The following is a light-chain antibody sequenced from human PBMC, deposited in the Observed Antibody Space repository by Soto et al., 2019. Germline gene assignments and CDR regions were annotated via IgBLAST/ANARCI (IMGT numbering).Light chain of an antibody. Sequence: DIQMTQSPSTLSASVGDRVTITCRASQRIDIRLAWCQQRPGKAPRVLIYKASRLENGVPSRFSGSGSGTEFTLTISSLQPDDFATYYCHQYKSYPWTFGQGTKVEIK. CDR3: HQYKSYPWT. J-gene: IGKJ1*01. CDR2: KAS. CDR1: QRIDIR. V-gene: IGKV1-5*03.